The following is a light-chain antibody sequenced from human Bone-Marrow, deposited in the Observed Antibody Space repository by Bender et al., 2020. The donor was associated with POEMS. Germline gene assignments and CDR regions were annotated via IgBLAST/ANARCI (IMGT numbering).Light chain of an antibody. CDR2: DVS. Sequence: QSALTQPASVSGSPGQSITISCTEASSDLGGYNYVSWYQQHPGKAPKLMIFDVSNRPSGISNRFSGSKSGNAASLTVSGLQAEDEADYYCISYAGNYNFIFGGGTTLTVL. CDR3: ISYAGNYNFI. V-gene: IGLV2-14*01. CDR1: SSDLGGYNY. J-gene: IGLJ2*01.